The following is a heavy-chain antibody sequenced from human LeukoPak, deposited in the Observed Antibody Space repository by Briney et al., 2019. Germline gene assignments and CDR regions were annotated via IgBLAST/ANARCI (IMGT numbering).Heavy chain of an antibody. CDR1: GFTFSNYA. Sequence: GGSLRLSCAASGFTFSNYAMTWIRQAPGKGLEWVSAISGSGGGTYYADSVKGRFTISRDNSRNTLYLQMNSLRAEDTAVYFCARGRGGIASGSYRDIWGQGTLVTVSS. V-gene: IGHV3-23*01. D-gene: IGHD3-10*01. CDR3: ARGRGGIASGSYRDI. CDR2: ISGSGGGT. J-gene: IGHJ4*02.